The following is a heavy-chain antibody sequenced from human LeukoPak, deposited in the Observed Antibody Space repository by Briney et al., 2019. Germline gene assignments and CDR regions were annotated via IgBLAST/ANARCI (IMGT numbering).Heavy chain of an antibody. CDR1: GHTFTGYY. D-gene: IGHD6-13*01. Sequence: ASVKVSCKASGHTFTGYYMHWVRQAPGQGLEWMGWINPNSGGTNYAQKFQGRVTMTRDTSISTAYMELSRLRSDDTAVYYCARDHNLELVFDFWGQGTLATVSS. V-gene: IGHV1-2*02. J-gene: IGHJ4*02. CDR2: INPNSGGT. CDR3: ARDHNLELVFDF.